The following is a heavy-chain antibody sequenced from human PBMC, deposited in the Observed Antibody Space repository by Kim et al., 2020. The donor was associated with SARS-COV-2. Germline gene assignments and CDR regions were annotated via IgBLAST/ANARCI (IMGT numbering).Heavy chain of an antibody. Sequence: GGSLRLSCAASGFTFSSYAMHWVRQAPGKGLKWVALIWYDSSNRYYADSVKGRFTISRDNSKNTLFLQLSNLRADDTGVYYCARGSGTSQGLHYWGQGTLVTVSS. D-gene: IGHD3-10*01. J-gene: IGHJ4*02. V-gene: IGHV3-33*01. CDR1: GFTFSSYA. CDR3: ARGSGTSQGLHY. CDR2: IWYDSSNR.